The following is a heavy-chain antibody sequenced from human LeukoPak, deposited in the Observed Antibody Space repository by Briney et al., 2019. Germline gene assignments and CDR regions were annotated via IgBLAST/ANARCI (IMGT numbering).Heavy chain of an antibody. Sequence: GGSLRLSCAASGFTFSSYSMNWVRQAPGKGLEWVSSISSSSSYIYYADSVKGRFTISRDNAKNSLYLQMNSLRAEDTAVYYCAKDPDYVGYYGMDVWGQGTTVTVSS. D-gene: IGHD4-17*01. J-gene: IGHJ6*02. CDR3: AKDPDYVGYYGMDV. V-gene: IGHV3-21*04. CDR1: GFTFSSYS. CDR2: ISSSSSYI.